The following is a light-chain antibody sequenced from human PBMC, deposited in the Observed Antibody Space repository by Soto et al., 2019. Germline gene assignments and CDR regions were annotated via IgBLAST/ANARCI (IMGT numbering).Light chain of an antibody. CDR3: HQYNTWT. CDR1: QSVSTY. J-gene: IGKJ1*01. CDR2: GAS. Sequence: DIQMTQSPSSLSTSVGDRVTITCRTSQSVSTYLNWYQQRPGKAPKLLIYGASSLQSGVPSRFSGSGSGTHFTLTISSLQPEDFATYYCHQYNTWTFGQGTKVEIK. V-gene: IGKV1-39*01.